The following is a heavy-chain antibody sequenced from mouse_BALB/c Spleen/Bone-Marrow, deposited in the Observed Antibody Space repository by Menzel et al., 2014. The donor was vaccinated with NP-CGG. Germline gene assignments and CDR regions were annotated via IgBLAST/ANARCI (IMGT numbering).Heavy chain of an antibody. J-gene: IGHJ1*01. V-gene: IGHV1S22*01. CDR2: NYPGSGST. Sequence: GSELVRPGASVKLSSKASGYTFTSYWMHWVKRRPGQGLEWIGNNYPGSGSTNYDEKFKSKATLTVDTSSSTAYMQLSSLTSEDSAVYFCTREDRDWYFDVWGAGTTVTVSS. CDR3: TREDRDWYFDV. CDR1: GYTFTSYW.